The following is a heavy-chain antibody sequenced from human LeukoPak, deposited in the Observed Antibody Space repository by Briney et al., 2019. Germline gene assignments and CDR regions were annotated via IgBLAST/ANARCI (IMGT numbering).Heavy chain of an antibody. CDR2: IKSKTDGGTI. J-gene: IGHJ4*02. CDR1: GFTFSSYG. V-gene: IGHV3-15*01. Sequence: PGGSLRLSCAASGFTFSSYGMHWVRQAPGKGLEWVGRIKSKTDGGTIDYAAPVRGRFTISRDDSKNTLYLQMDSLKTEDTAVYYCTMRVIGYHSDWGQGTLVTVSS. CDR3: TMRVIGYHSD. D-gene: IGHD2-2*01.